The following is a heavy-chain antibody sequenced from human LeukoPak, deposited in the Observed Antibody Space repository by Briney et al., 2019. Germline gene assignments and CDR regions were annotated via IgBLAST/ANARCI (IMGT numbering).Heavy chain of an antibody. CDR2: INHSGST. J-gene: IGHJ6*03. D-gene: IGHD2-2*01. CDR1: GGSISIGGSINGDTYY. CDR3: ARAYIVVVPAALGMGKYYMDV. Sequence: SETLSLTCAVSGGSISIGGSINGDTYYWSWIRQPPGKGLEWIGEINHSGSTNYNPSLKSRVTISVDTSKNQFSLKLSSVTAADTAVYYCARAYIVVVPAALGMGKYYMDVWGKGTTVTVSS. V-gene: IGHV4-34*01.